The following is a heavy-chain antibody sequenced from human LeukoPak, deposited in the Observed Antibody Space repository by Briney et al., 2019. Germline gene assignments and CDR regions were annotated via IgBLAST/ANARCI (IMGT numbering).Heavy chain of an antibody. D-gene: IGHD3-10*01. CDR3: AKDRVFELWFEEASPYYFDY. CDR1: GFTFSGSV. J-gene: IGHJ4*02. Sequence: GGSLRLSCAASGFTFSGSVIHWVRQASGKGLEWVGRIRDKGYSYATAYAASVKGRFTISRNDSNNTSFLHIYSLQTEDTAVYYCAKDRVFELWFEEASPYYFDYWGQGTLVTVSS. CDR2: IRDKGYSYAT. V-gene: IGHV3-73*01.